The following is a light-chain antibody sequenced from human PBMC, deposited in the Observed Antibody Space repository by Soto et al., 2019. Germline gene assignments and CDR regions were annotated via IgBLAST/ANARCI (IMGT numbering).Light chain of an antibody. Sequence: QSVLTQPPSASGSLGQSVTISCTGTRSDVGGYKSVSWYQQHPGKAPKLIIYEVTKRPSGVPDRFSGSKSGDTASLTISGLQSEDEAEYYCCSYAGTHTFVIFGAGTKVTVL. CDR2: EVT. CDR3: CSYAGTHTFVI. J-gene: IGLJ2*01. CDR1: RSDVGGYKS. V-gene: IGLV2-8*01.